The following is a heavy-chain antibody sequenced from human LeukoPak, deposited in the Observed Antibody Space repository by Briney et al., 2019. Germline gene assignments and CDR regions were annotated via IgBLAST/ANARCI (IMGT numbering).Heavy chain of an antibody. CDR1: GGSISSSSYY. CDR2: IYYSGST. J-gene: IGHJ4*02. CDR3: ASDEAGSFDY. Sequence: SETLSLTCTVSGGSISSSSYYWGWIRQPPGKGLEWIGSIYYSGSTYYNPSLKSRVTISVDTSKNQFSLKLSSVTAADTAVYYCASDEAGSFDYWGQGTLVTVSS. V-gene: IGHV4-39*01. D-gene: IGHD6-19*01.